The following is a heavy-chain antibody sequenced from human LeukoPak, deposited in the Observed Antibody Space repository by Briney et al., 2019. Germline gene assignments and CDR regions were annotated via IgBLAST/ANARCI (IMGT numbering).Heavy chain of an antibody. D-gene: IGHD5-18*01. CDR2: ISSSSSCI. V-gene: IGHV3-21*01. Sequence: GGSLRPSCAASVFTFSSHSMNWVRQAPGKGLEWVSSISSSSSCIYYADSVKGRFTISRDNAKNSLYLQMNSLRAEDTAVYYCAGGYSYGYSWFDPWGQGTLVTASS. J-gene: IGHJ5*02. CDR1: VFTFSSHS. CDR3: AGGYSYGYSWFDP.